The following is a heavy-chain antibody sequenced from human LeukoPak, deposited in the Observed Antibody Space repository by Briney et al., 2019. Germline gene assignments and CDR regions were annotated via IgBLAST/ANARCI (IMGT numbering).Heavy chain of an antibody. CDR3: ARDLVAGSGNWFDP. J-gene: IGHJ5*02. CDR2: IYYSGST. D-gene: IGHD2-15*01. V-gene: IGHV4-59*01. Sequence: PSETLSLTCTVSGGSISSYYWSWIRQPSGKGLEWIGYIYYSGSTNYNPSLKSRVTISVDTSKNQFSLKLSSVTAADTAVYYCARDLVAGSGNWFDPWGQGTLVTVSS. CDR1: GGSISSYY.